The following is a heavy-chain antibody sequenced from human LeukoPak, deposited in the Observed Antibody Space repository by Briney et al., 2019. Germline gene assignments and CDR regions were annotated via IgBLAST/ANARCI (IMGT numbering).Heavy chain of an antibody. CDR3: ARVGSEEQWLPRPFDY. V-gene: IGHV3-64*01. CDR2: ISSNGGST. CDR1: GFTFSSYA. Sequence: PGGSLRLSCAASGFTFSSYAMHWVRQAPGKGLEYVSAISSNGGSTYYANSVKGRFTISRDNSKNTLYLQMGSLRAEDMAVYYCARVGSEEQWLPRPFDYWGQGTLVTVSS. D-gene: IGHD6-19*01. J-gene: IGHJ4*02.